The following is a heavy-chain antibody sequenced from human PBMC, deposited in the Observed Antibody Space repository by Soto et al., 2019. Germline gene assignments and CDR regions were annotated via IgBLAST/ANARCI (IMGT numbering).Heavy chain of an antibody. J-gene: IGHJ4*02. CDR2: ISGSGGST. CDR3: AKDPLAYCCCDCNGLEHY. D-gene: IGHD2-21*01. V-gene: IGHV3-23*01. Sequence: EVQLLESGGGLVQPGGSLRLSCAASGFTFSSYAMSWVRQAPGKGLEWVSAISGSGGSTYYADPVKGRFTISRDNSKHTLYLQMNGLRAEDTAVYYCAKDPLAYCCCDCNGLEHYWGQGTLVTVSS. CDR1: GFTFSSYA.